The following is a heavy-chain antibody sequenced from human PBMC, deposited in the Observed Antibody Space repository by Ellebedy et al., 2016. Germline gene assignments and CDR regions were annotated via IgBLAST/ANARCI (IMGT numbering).Heavy chain of an antibody. CDR2: VYSGGST. Sequence: GGSLRLSCAASGFTVNSNYMSWVRQAPGKGLVWVSVVYSGGSTDYADSVKGRFTISRDNSKNMLYLRMSSLRAEDTAVYYCTRGDYYWGQGTLVSVSS. CDR1: GFTVNSNY. V-gene: IGHV3-66*01. J-gene: IGHJ4*02. CDR3: TRGDYY.